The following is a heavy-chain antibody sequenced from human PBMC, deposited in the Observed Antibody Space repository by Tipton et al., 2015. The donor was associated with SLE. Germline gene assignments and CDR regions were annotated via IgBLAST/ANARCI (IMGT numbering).Heavy chain of an antibody. D-gene: IGHD2/OR15-2a*01. CDR3: ASIRY. V-gene: IGHV3-21*01. CDR1: GFSFSSYT. Sequence: SLRLSCAASGFSFSSYTMNWVRQAPGKGLEWVSSLSSSTNYIYYADSVKGRFTISRDNAKNSLYLQMNSLRAEDTAVYYCASIRYWGQGTLVTVSS. J-gene: IGHJ4*02. CDR2: LSSSTNYI.